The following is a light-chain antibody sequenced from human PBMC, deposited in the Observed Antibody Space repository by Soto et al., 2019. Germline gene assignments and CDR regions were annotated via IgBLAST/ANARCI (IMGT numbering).Light chain of an antibody. CDR1: SNDVGAFDY. Sequence: QSALTQPASVSASPGQSISISCTGTSNDVGAFDYVSWYQQHPGKAPKLIIFEVFNRPSGVSTRFSGSKSGNTASLTISGLQAEDEADYFCSSYTTNNAHVFGGGTKLTVL. J-gene: IGLJ2*01. CDR2: EVF. CDR3: SSYTTNNAHV. V-gene: IGLV2-14*01.